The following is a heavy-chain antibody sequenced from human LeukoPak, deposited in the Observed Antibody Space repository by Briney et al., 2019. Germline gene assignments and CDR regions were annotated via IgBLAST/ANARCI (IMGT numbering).Heavy chain of an antibody. CDR3: ASRLAGLDAFGI. CDR1: GYTFTSYD. V-gene: IGHV1-8*01. Sequence: ASVKVSCKASGYTFTSYDINWVRQATGQGLEWMGWMNPNSGNTGYAQKFQGRVTMTRNTSISTAYMELSSLRSEDTAVYYCASRLAGLDAFGIWGQGTMVTVSS. D-gene: IGHD6-19*01. CDR2: MNPNSGNT. J-gene: IGHJ3*02.